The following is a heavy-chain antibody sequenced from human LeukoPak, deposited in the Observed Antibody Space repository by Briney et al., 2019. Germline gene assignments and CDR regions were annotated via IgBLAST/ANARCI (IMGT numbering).Heavy chain of an antibody. J-gene: IGHJ3*02. CDR3: TVITMSAFDI. CDR2: ISSSSSYI. Sequence: PGGSLRLSCAASGFTFSSYSMNWVRQAPGKGLEWASSISSSSSYIYYADSVKGRFTISRDNAENSLYLQMNSLRAEDTAVYYCTVITMSAFDIWGQGTMVTVSS. CDR1: GFTFSSYS. D-gene: IGHD3-22*01. V-gene: IGHV3-21*01.